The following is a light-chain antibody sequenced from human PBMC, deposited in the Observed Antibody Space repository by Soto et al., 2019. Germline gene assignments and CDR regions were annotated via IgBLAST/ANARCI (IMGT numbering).Light chain of an antibody. CDR3: CSYAGSYTFL. Sequence: HSVLTQPRSVSGSPGQSVTISCTGTSSDVGGYNYVSWYQQHPGKAPKLMIYDVSKRPSGVPDRFSGSKSGNTASLTISGLQAEDEADYYCCSYAGSYTFLFGGGTKLTVL. V-gene: IGLV2-11*01. CDR1: SSDVGGYNY. J-gene: IGLJ2*01. CDR2: DVS.